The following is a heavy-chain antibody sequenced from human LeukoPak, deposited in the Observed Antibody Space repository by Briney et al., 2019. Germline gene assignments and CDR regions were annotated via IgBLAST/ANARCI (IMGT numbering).Heavy chain of an antibody. CDR1: GGTFSSYA. J-gene: IGHJ3*02. CDR3: AWSIAATEAFDI. Sequence: SVKVSCKASGGTFSSYAISWVRQAPGQGLEWMGGIIPIFGTANYAQKFQGRVTITADESTSTAYMELSSLRSEDTAVYYCAWSIAATEAFDIWGQGTMVTVSS. CDR2: IIPIFGTA. V-gene: IGHV1-69*13. D-gene: IGHD6-6*01.